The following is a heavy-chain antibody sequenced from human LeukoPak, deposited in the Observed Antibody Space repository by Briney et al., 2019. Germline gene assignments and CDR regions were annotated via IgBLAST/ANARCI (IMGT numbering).Heavy chain of an antibody. CDR3: AKEIYYYASVDY. D-gene: IGHD3-10*01. V-gene: IGHV3-30*02. CDR1: GFTFSSYG. CDR2: IRYDGSNK. J-gene: IGHJ4*02. Sequence: GGSLRLSCAASGFTFSSYGMHWVRQVPGKGLEWVAFIRYDGSNKYYAESVKGRLTISRDNSKNTLYLQMNSLRAEDTAVYYCAKEIYYYASVDYWGQGTLVTVSS.